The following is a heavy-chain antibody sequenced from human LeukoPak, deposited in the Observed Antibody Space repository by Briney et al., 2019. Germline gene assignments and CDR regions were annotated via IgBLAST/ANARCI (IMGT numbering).Heavy chain of an antibody. CDR2: LNPNSGYS. CDR1: GYSLNSYD. CDR3: ARGEYYGSGSWGY. J-gene: IGHJ4*02. Sequence: ASVKVSCKASGYSLNSYDINWVRQATGQGLEWMGWLNPNSGYSGSTQKFQGRLTMTRDTSINTAYMELSSLTSEDTAVYFCARGEYYGSGSWGYWGQGTLVTVSS. V-gene: IGHV1-8*01. D-gene: IGHD3-10*01.